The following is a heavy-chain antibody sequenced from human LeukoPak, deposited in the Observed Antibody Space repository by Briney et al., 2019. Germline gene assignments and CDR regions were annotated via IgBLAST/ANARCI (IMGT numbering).Heavy chain of an antibody. CDR3: AIQIRETTLYFEY. CDR1: GGSISSYY. Sequence: PSETLTLTCTVSGGSISSYYWSWVRQPPGKGLEWIGYIYYSGSTNYNPSLKSRVTISVDTPKNQFSLKLRSVTAADTAVYYCAIQIRETTLYFEYRGQGNPVTVSS. J-gene: IGHJ4*02. CDR2: IYYSGST. V-gene: IGHV4-59*08. D-gene: IGHD1-7*01.